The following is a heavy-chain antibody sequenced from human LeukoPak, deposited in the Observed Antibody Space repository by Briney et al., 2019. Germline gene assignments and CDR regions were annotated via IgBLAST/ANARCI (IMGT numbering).Heavy chain of an antibody. Sequence: GGSLRLSCAASGFTFSSYGMHWVRQAPGKGLEWVAVISYDGSNKYYADSVKGRFTISRDNSKNTLYLQMNSLRAEDTAVYYCARGDLTIFGVVISSAFDYWGQGTLVTVSS. D-gene: IGHD3-3*01. V-gene: IGHV3-30*03. CDR2: ISYDGSNK. CDR1: GFTFSSYG. CDR3: ARGDLTIFGVVISSAFDY. J-gene: IGHJ4*02.